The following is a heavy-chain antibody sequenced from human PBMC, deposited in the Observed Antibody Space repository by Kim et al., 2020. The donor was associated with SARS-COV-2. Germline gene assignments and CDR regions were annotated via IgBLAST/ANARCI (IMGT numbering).Heavy chain of an antibody. V-gene: IGHV5-10-1*01. D-gene: IGHD3-10*01. CDR3: ARPPPHYYGSGSYYYFDY. Sequence: GESLKISCKGSGYSFTSYWISWVRQMPGKGLEWMGRIDPSDSYTNYSPSFQGHVTISADKSISTAYLQGSSLKASDTAMYYCARPPPHYYGSGSYYYFDYWGQGTLVTVSS. CDR1: GYSFTSYW. J-gene: IGHJ4*02. CDR2: IDPSDSYT.